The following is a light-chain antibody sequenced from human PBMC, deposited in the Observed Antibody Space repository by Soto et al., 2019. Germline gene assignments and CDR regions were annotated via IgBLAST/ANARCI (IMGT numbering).Light chain of an antibody. CDR3: QQYNSNPWT. J-gene: IGKJ1*01. V-gene: IGKV1-5*03. CDR2: KAS. Sequence: DIQMTQSPSTLSASVGDRVTITCRASQSISSWLAWYQQKPGKAPKLLIYKASSLESGVPSRFSGSGSGTGFTLTISSLQPDDFATYYCQQYNSNPWTFGQGTKVEIK. CDR1: QSISSW.